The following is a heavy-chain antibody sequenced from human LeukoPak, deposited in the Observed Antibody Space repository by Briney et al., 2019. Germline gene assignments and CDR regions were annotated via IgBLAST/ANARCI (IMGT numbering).Heavy chain of an antibody. CDR3: ARLQYCSSTSCYYPFDP. J-gene: IGHJ5*02. Sequence: PSETLSLTCAVYGGSFSGYYWSWIRQAPGKGLEWIGEINHSGGTNYNPSLKSRVTISVDTSKNQFSLKLTSVTAADTAVYYCARLQYCSSTSCYYPFDPWGQGTLVTVSS. D-gene: IGHD2-2*01. CDR2: INHSGGT. V-gene: IGHV4-34*01. CDR1: GGSFSGYY.